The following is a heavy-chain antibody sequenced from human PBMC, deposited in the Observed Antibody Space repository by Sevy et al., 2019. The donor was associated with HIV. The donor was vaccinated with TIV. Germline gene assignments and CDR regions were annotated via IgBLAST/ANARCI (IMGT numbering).Heavy chain of an antibody. CDR3: AKDRAVLVGDAFDL. CDR2: ISGSGGST. V-gene: IGHV3-23*01. CDR1: EITLSNYA. Sequence: GGSLRLSCAASEITLSNYAMNWVRQAPGRGLEWVSAISGSGGSTYYGDSVKGRFTISRDNSKNTLSLQMHSLRVEDTAVYYCAKDRAVLVGDAFDLWGQGTMVTVSS. D-gene: IGHD2-15*01. J-gene: IGHJ3*01.